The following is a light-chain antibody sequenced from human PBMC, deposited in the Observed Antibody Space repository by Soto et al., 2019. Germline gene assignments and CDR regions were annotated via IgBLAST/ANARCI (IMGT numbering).Light chain of an antibody. CDR2: AAS. J-gene: IGKJ5*01. CDR1: QGISTL. Sequence: DIQMTQTPQYMVASVGGGDTVTRRASQGISTLLAWYQQKPGKGPNLLIYAASSLQSGVPSRFSGSGSGTDFTLTIRSLQPGDSATYYCQHASTVPSTFGQGTRLEI. CDR3: QHASTVPST. V-gene: IGKV1-12*01.